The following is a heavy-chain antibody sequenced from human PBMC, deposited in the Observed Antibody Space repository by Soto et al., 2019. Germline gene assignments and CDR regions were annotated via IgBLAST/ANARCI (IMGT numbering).Heavy chain of an antibody. Sequence: ASVKVSCKASGYTFTTYGISWVRQAPGQGLEWLGWINTHNGNTNYAQNLQGRVIMTADTSTSTAYMELRSLRSDDTAIYYCTREGSAPYYYYGMDAWGQGTTGTVSS. CDR3: TREGSAPYYYYGMDA. CDR2: INTHNGNT. CDR1: GYTFTTYG. V-gene: IGHV1-18*01. J-gene: IGHJ6*02. D-gene: IGHD3-10*01.